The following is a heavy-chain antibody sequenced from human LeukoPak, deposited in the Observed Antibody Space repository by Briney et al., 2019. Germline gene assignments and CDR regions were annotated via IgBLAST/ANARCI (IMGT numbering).Heavy chain of an antibody. CDR2: IYTSGST. CDR3: ARIRDSSGYYLGAFDV. D-gene: IGHD3-22*01. V-gene: IGHV4-4*07. CDR1: GGSISGYY. J-gene: IGHJ3*01. Sequence: ASETLSLTCTVSGGSISGYYWSWIRQPAGKGLEWIGRIYTSGSTNYNPSLKSRVTMSLDTSKNQFSLNLTSVTAADTAVYSCARIRDSSGYYLGAFDVWGQATMVTVSS.